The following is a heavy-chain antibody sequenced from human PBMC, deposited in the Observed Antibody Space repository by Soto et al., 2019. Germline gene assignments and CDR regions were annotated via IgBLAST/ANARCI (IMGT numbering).Heavy chain of an antibody. CDR2: IYYSGST. J-gene: IGHJ5*02. V-gene: IGHV4-59*01. CDR1: GGSISSYY. D-gene: IGHD6-6*01. Sequence: XXTLSLAFTVSGGSISSYYWRWIHQPPGKGLEWIGYIYYSGSTNYNPSLKSRVTISVDTSKNQFSLKLSSVTAEDTAVYYCARGTGRKYSSSRWFDPWGQGTLVTVS. CDR3: ARGTGRKYSSSRWFDP.